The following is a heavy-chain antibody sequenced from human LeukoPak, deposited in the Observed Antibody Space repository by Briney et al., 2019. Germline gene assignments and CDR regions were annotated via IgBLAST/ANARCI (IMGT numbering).Heavy chain of an antibody. V-gene: IGHV3-30*18. CDR2: ISHDGTNK. Sequence: GGSLRLSCAASGFTFSSYVVHWVRQAPGNGLEWVAVISHDGTNKYYADSVKGRFTTSRDNTNNTLYLHMNSLRADDTAVYYCAKEGGGWYFGYWGQGTLVTVSS. CDR1: GFTFSSYV. CDR3: AKEGGGWYFGY. J-gene: IGHJ4*02. D-gene: IGHD6-19*01.